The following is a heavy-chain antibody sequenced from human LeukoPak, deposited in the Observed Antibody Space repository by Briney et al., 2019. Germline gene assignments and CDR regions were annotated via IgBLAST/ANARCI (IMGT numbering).Heavy chain of an antibody. D-gene: IGHD3-9*01. CDR1: GFTFSSYS. CDR3: AREATQGYYDILTGRSGDAFDI. CDR2: ISSSSSYI. J-gene: IGHJ3*02. Sequence: GGSLRLSCAASGFTFSSYSMSWVRQAPGKGLEWVSSISSSSSYIYYADSVKGRFTISRDNAKNSLYLQMNSLRAEDTAVYYCAREATQGYYDILTGRSGDAFDIWGQGTMVTVSS. V-gene: IGHV3-21*01.